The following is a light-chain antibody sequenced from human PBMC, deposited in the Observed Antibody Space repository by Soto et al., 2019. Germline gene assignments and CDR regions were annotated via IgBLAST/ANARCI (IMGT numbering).Light chain of an antibody. CDR3: QQYNSYSSWT. CDR1: QSISSW. J-gene: IGKJ1*01. Sequence: DIQMTQSPSTLSASVGDRVTITCRASQSISSWLAWYQQKPGKAPKLLIYDASSLESGVPSRFSGSGSGTEFTLTISNLQPDDFATYYCQQYNSYSSWTFGQGTKVEIK. CDR2: DAS. V-gene: IGKV1-5*01.